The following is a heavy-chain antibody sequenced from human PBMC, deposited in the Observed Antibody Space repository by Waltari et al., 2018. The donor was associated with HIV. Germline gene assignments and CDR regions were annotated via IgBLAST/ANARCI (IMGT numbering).Heavy chain of an antibody. CDR1: GYPFTSEG. CDR3: ARDKGASDTYKAEYFQH. J-gene: IGHJ1*01. V-gene: IGHV1-18*01. CDR2: ISAYNGNT. Sequence: VQSEREIKPPGASVQLSFKPNGYPFTSEGISWLRLAPGQGFEWVGWISAYNGNTNYAQKFRGRVTLTTDTSTSTAYMELRGLRHEDTAIYYCARDKGASDTYKAEYFQHWGRGTLVSVSA. D-gene: IGHD1-20*01.